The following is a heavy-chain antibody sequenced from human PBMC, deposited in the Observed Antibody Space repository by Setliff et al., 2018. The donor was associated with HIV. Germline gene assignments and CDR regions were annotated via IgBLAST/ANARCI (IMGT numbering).Heavy chain of an antibody. V-gene: IGHV4-59*08. D-gene: IGHD4-17*01. Sequence: LSLTCTVSGGSISSYYWSWIRQPPGKGLEWIGYIYHSGSTNYNPSLKSRVTISVDTSKNQFSLKLTSVTASDTAVYYCARAAAGNTGPFDLWGQGSPVTVSS. J-gene: IGHJ4*02. CDR2: IYHSGST. CDR3: ARAAAGNTGPFDL. CDR1: GGSISSYY.